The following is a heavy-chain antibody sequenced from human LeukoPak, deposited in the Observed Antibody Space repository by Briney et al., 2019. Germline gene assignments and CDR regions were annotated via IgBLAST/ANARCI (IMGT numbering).Heavy chain of an antibody. D-gene: IGHD3-22*01. V-gene: IGHV4-30-2*01. CDR1: GGSISSGGYS. Sequence: SETLSLTCAVSGGSISSGGYSWSWIRQPPGKGLEWLGYIYHSGSTYYNPSLKSRVTISVDRSKNQSSLKLSSVTAADTAVYYCARDQYYYDSSGSYYYGMDVWGQGTTVTVSS. CDR3: ARDQYYYDSSGSYYYGMDV. J-gene: IGHJ6*02. CDR2: IYHSGST.